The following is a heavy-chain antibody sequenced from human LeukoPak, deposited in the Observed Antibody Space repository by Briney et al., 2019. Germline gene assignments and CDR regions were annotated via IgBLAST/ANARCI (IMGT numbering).Heavy chain of an antibody. CDR2: IYYSGST. V-gene: IGHV4-39*02. Sequence: PSETLSLTCTVSGGPISSSSYYWGWIRQPPGKGLEWIGIIYYSGSTFYNPSLESRVTISADTSKNHFSLKLSSVTAADTALYYCARRYCTDGVCYYFDYWGQGAQVTVSS. CDR1: GGPISSSSYY. D-gene: IGHD2-8*01. CDR3: ARRYCTDGVCYYFDY. J-gene: IGHJ4*02.